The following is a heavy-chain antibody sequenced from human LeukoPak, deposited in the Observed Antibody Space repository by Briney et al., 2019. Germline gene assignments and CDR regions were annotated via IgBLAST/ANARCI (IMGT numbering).Heavy chain of an antibody. CDR3: AKSNGYGLVDI. D-gene: IGHD3-10*01. CDR2: IFYSGST. CDR1: GGSISSYY. J-gene: IGHJ3*02. Sequence: KPSETLSLTCTFSGGSISSYYWSWIRQPPGKGLEWIGNIFYSGSTYYSPSLRSRVTISLDTSRNQFSLKLNSVTAADTAVYYCAKSNGYGLVDIWGQGTMVTVSS. V-gene: IGHV4-59*12.